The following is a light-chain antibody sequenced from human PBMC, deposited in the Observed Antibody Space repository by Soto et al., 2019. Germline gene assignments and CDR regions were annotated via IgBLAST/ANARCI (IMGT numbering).Light chain of an antibody. CDR2: DKN. V-gene: IGLV1-51*01. CDR3: GAWDHSLNVGV. Sequence: QSVLTQPPSVSAAPGQKVIISCSGSSSNIGSNYVSWYQQLPGTAPKLLIYDKNERPSGIPDRFSASKSGTSATLGITGLQTGDEADYYCGAWDHSLNVGVFGGGTNVTVL. J-gene: IGLJ3*02. CDR1: SSNIGSNY.